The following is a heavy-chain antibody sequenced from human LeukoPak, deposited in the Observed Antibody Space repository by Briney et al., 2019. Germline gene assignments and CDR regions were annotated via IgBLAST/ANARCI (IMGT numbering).Heavy chain of an antibody. CDR1: GFTVSTNY. Sequence: GGSLRLSCVASGFTVSTNYMSWVRQAPGKGLEWVSLLYSGGSTYYADSVKGRFTISRDNSKNTLYLQMNSLRPEDTAVYYCASRDDFWSGYYFDIWGQGTVVTVSS. CDR3: ASRDDFWSGYYFDI. CDR2: LYSGGST. V-gene: IGHV3-66*02. D-gene: IGHD3-3*01. J-gene: IGHJ3*02.